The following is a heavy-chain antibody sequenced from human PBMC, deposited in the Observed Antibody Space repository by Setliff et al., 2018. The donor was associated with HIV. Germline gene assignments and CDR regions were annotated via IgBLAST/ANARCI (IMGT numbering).Heavy chain of an antibody. Sequence: SVKVSCKTSGYNFENYAINWVRQAPGQGLEWMGGIIPILGIANYAQKFKGRVTITADKSTSTVYMELRSLRSEDTAVYYCARDHDSSAYTYFDYWGQGTLVTVSS. CDR3: ARDHDSSAYTYFDY. CDR2: IIPILGIA. CDR1: GYNFENYA. V-gene: IGHV1-69*10. J-gene: IGHJ4*02. D-gene: IGHD3-22*01.